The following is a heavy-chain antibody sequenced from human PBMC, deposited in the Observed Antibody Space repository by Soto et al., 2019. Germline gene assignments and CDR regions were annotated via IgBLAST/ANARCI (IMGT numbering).Heavy chain of an antibody. J-gene: IGHJ4*02. D-gene: IGHD3-10*01. CDR2: INPILSMS. CDR3: ATSYGSGYRAFDS. V-gene: IGHV1-69*02. Sequence: QVQLVQSGADVKKPGSSVRVSCKASGDTFNFYSINWVRQAPGLGLQWMGRINPILSMSNYAPRFQGRVTMTADKXTSTAYMELSSLRSEDTAMYYCATSYGSGYRAFDSWGQGALVTVSS. CDR1: GDTFNFYS.